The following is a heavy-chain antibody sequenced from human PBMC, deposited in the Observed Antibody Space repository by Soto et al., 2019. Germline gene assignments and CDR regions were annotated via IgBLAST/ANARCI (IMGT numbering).Heavy chain of an antibody. Sequence: QVQLQESGPGLEKPSQTLSLTCTVSGGSISSGGYYWSWIRQHPGKGLEWIGYIYYSGSTYYNPYLRSRVTISVDTSKNQFSLKLSSVTAGDTAVYYCARDRGDSYGYNGLDVWGQGTTVTVSS. D-gene: IGHD5-18*01. J-gene: IGHJ6*02. CDR1: GGSISSGGYY. CDR3: ARDRGDSYGYNGLDV. CDR2: IYYSGST. V-gene: IGHV4-31*03.